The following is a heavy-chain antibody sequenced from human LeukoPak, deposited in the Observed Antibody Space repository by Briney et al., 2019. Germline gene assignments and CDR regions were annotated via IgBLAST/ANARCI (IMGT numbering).Heavy chain of an antibody. Sequence: SETLSLTCTVSGGSISSYYWSWIRQPPRKGLEWIGYIYYSGSTNYNPSLKSRVTISVDTSKNQFSLKLSSVTAADTAVYYCARWYYDSSGYFYYFDYWGQGTLVTVSS. J-gene: IGHJ4*02. CDR1: GGSISSYY. V-gene: IGHV4-59*01. CDR3: ARWYYDSSGYFYYFDY. CDR2: IYYSGST. D-gene: IGHD3-22*01.